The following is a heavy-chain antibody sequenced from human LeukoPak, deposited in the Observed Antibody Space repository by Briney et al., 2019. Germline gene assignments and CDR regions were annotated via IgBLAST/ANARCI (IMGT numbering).Heavy chain of an antibody. D-gene: IGHD1-26*01. CDR3: TRDPVIVGANCFDP. CDR1: GDSVSNNSAA. V-gene: IGHV6-1*01. Sequence: QTLSLTCAISGDSVSNNSAAWNWIRQSPSRGLQWLGRTYYRSKWYNDYAVSVESRITINPDTSKNQFSLQLNSVTPEDTALYYCTRDPVIVGANCFDPWGQGTLVTVSS. CDR2: TYYRSKWYN. J-gene: IGHJ5*02.